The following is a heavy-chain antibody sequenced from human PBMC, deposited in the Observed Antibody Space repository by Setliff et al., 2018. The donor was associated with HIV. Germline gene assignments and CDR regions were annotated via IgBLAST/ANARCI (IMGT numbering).Heavy chain of an antibody. V-gene: IGHV1-24*01. CDR3: ATDPGYSSTWYSESFQH. Sequence: ASVKVSCKISGYTLTELSIHWVRKAPGKGLEWMANFDPEDGETFYAQKFHGRLTMTEDTSTDTAYMELSSLRSADTAMYYCATDPGYSSTWYSESFQHWGQGTVVTVS. D-gene: IGHD6-13*01. CDR1: GYTLTELS. CDR2: FDPEDGET. J-gene: IGHJ1*01.